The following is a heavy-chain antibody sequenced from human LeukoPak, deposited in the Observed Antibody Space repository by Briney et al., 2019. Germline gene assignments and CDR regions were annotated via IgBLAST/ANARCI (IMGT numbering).Heavy chain of an antibody. CDR2: ISSSSSTI. D-gene: IGHD5-18*01. V-gene: IGHV3-48*01. CDR3: ARGGYSYGNFDY. CDR1: GFTFSSYS. J-gene: IGHJ4*02. Sequence: PGGSLRLSCAASGFTFSSYSMNWVRQAPGKGLEWVSYISSSSSTIHYADSVKGRFTISRDNSKNTLYLQMNILRAEDTAVYYCARGGYSYGNFDYWGQGTLVTVSS.